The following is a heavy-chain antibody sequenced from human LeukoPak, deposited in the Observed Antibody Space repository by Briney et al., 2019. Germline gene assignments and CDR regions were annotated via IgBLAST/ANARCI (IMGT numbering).Heavy chain of an antibody. Sequence: GGSLRLSCAASGFTFNSYAMNWVRQAPRKGLEWVSAISGSGSTTYYADSVKGRFTISRDNSKNTLYLQMNTLRAEDTAVYYCAKAAVPGTKYYFDYWGQGTLVTVSS. J-gene: IGHJ4*02. V-gene: IGHV3-23*01. CDR3: AKAAVPGTKYYFDY. D-gene: IGHD2-8*01. CDR2: ISGSGSTT. CDR1: GFTFNSYA.